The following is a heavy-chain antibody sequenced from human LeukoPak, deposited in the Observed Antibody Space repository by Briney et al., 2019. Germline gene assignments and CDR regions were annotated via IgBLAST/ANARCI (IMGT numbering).Heavy chain of an antibody. J-gene: IGHJ4*02. CDR3: ARGYYDSFGY. CDR1: GGSISSSSHY. CDR2: MHFSGTT. V-gene: IGHV4-39*07. Sequence: PSETLSLTCTVSGGSISSSSHYWGWIRQPPGKGLEWIGTMHFSGTTHYNPSLKSRVTISVDLSTNQFSLNLNSVTAADTAVYYCARGYYDSFGYWGQGTLVTVSS. D-gene: IGHD3-22*01.